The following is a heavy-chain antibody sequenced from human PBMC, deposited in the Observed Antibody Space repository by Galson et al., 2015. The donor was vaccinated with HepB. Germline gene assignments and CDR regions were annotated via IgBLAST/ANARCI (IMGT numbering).Heavy chain of an antibody. J-gene: IGHJ6*02. CDR2: ITPIFGTG. D-gene: IGHD2-15*01. V-gene: IGHV1-69*13. CDR3: AVSVVVLEHYYGMDV. Sequence: SVKVSCKASGGTFSNYASNWVRQAPGQGLEWMGGITPIFGTGNYAQKFQGRVTITADDSTSTAYMELRSLRSEDTAVYYCAVSVVVLEHYYGMDVWGQGTTVTVSS. CDR1: GGTFSNYA.